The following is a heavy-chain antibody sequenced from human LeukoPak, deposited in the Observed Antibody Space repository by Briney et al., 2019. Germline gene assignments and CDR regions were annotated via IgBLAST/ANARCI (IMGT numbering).Heavy chain of an antibody. J-gene: IGHJ4*02. V-gene: IGHV3-30-3*01. D-gene: IGHD3-10*01. CDR2: ISYDGSNK. Sequence: SGGSLRLSCAASGLTFSSYAMHWIRQAPGKGLEWVAVISYDGSNKYYADSVKGRFTISRDNSKNTLYLQMNSLRAEDTAVYYCARSSMVRGVIEYYFDYWGQGTLVTVSS. CDR3: ARSSMVRGVIEYYFDY. CDR1: GLTFSSYA.